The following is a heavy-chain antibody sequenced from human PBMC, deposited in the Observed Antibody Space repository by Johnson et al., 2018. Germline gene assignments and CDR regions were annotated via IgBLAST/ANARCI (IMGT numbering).Heavy chain of an antibody. CDR3: AREWNTGFDI. CDR1: GFTFSSHW. CDR2: IKYDGSGT. Sequence: EVQLVESGGGLVQPGGSLRLSCAASGFTFSSHWMHWVRQGPGKGLVWVSRIKYDGSGTGYADSVKGRFTISRDNAKNTVYLQMNSLRAEDTAVYYCAREWNTGFDIWGQGTMATVSS. J-gene: IGHJ3*02. V-gene: IGHV3-74*01. D-gene: IGHD1/OR15-1a*01.